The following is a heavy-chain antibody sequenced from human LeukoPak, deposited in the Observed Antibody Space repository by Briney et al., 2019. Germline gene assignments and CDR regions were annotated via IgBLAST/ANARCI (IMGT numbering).Heavy chain of an antibody. J-gene: IGHJ6*02. CDR2: IWNDGSNK. Sequence: GGSLRLSCVTSGFTFRNYGMHWVRQAPGKGLEWVAVIWNDGSNKYYADSVKGRFIISREDSKNTLYLQMNSLRDEETAVYYCARADYGDNLYYYGMGVWGQGTTVIVSS. CDR1: GFTFRNYG. V-gene: IGHV3-33*01. D-gene: IGHD4-17*01. CDR3: ARADYGDNLYYYGMGV.